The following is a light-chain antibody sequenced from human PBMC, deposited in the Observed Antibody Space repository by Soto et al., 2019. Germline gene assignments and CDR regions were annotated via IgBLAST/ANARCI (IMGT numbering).Light chain of an antibody. CDR1: QDIRNY. CDR3: QRYDHPPPLS. J-gene: IGKJ4*01. V-gene: IGKV1-33*01. Sequence: DIQMTQSPSSLSASVGDRVTITCQASQDIRNYLNWYQQKPGKAPNLLIYDASNLRAGVPSRFSGSGSGTEFTFTISSLQTEDRATYYCQRYDHPPPLSFGGGTKVEIK. CDR2: DAS.